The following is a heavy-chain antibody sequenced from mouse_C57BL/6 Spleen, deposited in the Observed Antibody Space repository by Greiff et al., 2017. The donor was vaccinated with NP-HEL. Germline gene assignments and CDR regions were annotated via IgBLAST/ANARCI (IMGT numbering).Heavy chain of an antibody. J-gene: IGHJ1*03. D-gene: IGHD1-1*01. CDR1: GYTFTSYG. Sequence: QVQLQQSGAELARPGASVKLSCKASGYTFTSYGISWVKQRTGQGLEWIGEIYPRSGNTYYHEKFKGKATLTADKSSSTAYMELRSLTSEDSAVYVCERRGGTTVVDWYFDVWGKGTTVTVSS. V-gene: IGHV1-81*01. CDR2: IYPRSGNT. CDR3: ERRGGTTVVDWYFDV.